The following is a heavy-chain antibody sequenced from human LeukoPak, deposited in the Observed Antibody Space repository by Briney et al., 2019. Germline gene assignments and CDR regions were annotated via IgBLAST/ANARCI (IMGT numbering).Heavy chain of an antibody. J-gene: IGHJ4*02. CDR3: SFGASGTRGVH. CDR1: GFTFSNAW. Sequence: GGSLRLSCAASGFTFSNAWMNWVRQAPGKRLEWVGRIKSKTDGGTTGYAAPVRGRFTISRDDSKSTLYLQMNSLKVEDTAVYYCSFGASGTRGVHWGQGTLVTVSS. CDR2: IKSKTDGGTT. D-gene: IGHD1-1*01. V-gene: IGHV3-15*07.